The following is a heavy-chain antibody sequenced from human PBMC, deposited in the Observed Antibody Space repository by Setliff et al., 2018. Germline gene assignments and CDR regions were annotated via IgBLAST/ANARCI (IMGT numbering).Heavy chain of an antibody. J-gene: IGHJ3*02. V-gene: IGHV4-34*01. Sequence: KPSETLSLTCEVSGGSFSDYYWSWIRQSPGKGLEWLGDFNRTRKIDYSPSLKSRLTISVDTSKKQFSLHLNSVTAADTAMYYCAGGGRYCGGDCYQDDAFDIWGQGTMVT. CDR3: AGGGRYCGGDCYQDDAFDI. CDR2: FNRTRKI. D-gene: IGHD2-21*02. CDR1: GGSFSDYY.